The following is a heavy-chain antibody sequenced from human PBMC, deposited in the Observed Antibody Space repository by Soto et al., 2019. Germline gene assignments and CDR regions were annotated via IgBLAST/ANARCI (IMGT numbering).Heavy chain of an antibody. CDR3: AHITANDYGDYEALFDY. V-gene: IGHV2-5*02. CDR1: GFSLSTSGVG. J-gene: IGHJ4*02. D-gene: IGHD4-17*01. Sequence: QITLKESGPTLVKPTQTLTLTCTFSGFSLSTSGVGVGWIRQPPGKALEWLALIYWDDDKRYSPSLKSRLTIPKDTSKNQVVLTMTNMDPVDTATYYCAHITANDYGDYEALFDYWGQGTLVTVSS. CDR2: IYWDDDK.